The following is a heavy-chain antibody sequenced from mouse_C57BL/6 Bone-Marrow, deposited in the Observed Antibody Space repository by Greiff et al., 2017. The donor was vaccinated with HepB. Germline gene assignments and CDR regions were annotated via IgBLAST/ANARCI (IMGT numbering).Heavy chain of an antibody. D-gene: IGHD1-3*01. J-gene: IGHJ2*01. Sequence: EVKLMESGGGLVKPGGSLKLSCAASGFTFSSYAMSWVRQTPEKRLEWVATISAGGSYTYYPDNVKGRFTISRDHAKNNLYLQMSHLKSEDTAMYYCARDRYKGGYYFDDWGQGTTLTVSS. CDR1: GFTFSSYA. CDR2: ISAGGSYT. V-gene: IGHV5-4*01. CDR3: ARDRYKGGYYFDD.